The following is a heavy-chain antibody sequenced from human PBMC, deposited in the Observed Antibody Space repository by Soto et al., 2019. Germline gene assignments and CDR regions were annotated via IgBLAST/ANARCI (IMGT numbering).Heavy chain of an antibody. CDR3: ARAPVGLDTIGSFDY. Sequence: QKLSVPHSGSAGFVRRGGFLLARLLRGPGKRLEWFGCIYNGGSTYYRQSLENRMHMSLDATRNHYSLRQTSMTAADTAVYFCARAPVGLDTIGSFDYWGQGQLVTVSS. CDR2: IYNGGST. D-gene: IGHD3-3*01. V-gene: IGHV4-30-2*05. J-gene: IGHJ4*02. CDR1: AGFVRRGGFL.